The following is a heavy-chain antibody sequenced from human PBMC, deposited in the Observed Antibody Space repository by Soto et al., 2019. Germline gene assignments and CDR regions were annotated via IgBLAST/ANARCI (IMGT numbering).Heavy chain of an antibody. V-gene: IGHV3-73*01. CDR3: TTNDYGGNSPVD. D-gene: IGHD4-17*01. J-gene: IGHJ4*02. CDR1: GFSFSASA. CDR2: IRSKANGYAT. Sequence: PGGSLRLSCAASGFSFSASAMHWVRQASGKGLEWVGRIRSKANGYATAYAASVKGRFIISRDDSKNTAYLQVNSLKTEDTAVYYCTTNDYGGNSPVDWGQGTLVTVSS.